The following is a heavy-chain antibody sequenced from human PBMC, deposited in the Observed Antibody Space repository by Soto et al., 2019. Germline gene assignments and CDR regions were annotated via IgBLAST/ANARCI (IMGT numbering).Heavy chain of an antibody. CDR1: GYTFTSYA. V-gene: IGHV1-3*01. CDR2: INADNGNT. Sequence: GASVKVSCKASGYTFTSYAMHWVRQAPGQRLEWMGWINADNGNTKYSQKFQGRVTITRDTSTSTAYMELRSLRSDDTAVYYCARVGYYDISTGYYKTKHFDYWGQGTLVTVSS. CDR3: ARVGYYDISTGYYKTKHFDY. J-gene: IGHJ4*02. D-gene: IGHD3-9*01.